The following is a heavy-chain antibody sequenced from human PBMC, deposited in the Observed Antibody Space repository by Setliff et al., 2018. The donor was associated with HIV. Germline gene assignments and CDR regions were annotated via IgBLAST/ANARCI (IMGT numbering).Heavy chain of an antibody. CDR1: DDSFKSHY. D-gene: IGHD6-13*01. Sequence: PSETLSLTCSVFDDSFKSHYWNWIRQPAGKGLEWMGSVFYTGTASYNYSFYDRITMSIDTSRTQFSLSPTSMTAADTAIYYCARGRWTESGKPFYFDYWGQGRLVTVSS. CDR2: VFYTGTA. V-gene: IGHV4-4*07. J-gene: IGHJ4*02. CDR3: ARGRWTESGKPFYFDY.